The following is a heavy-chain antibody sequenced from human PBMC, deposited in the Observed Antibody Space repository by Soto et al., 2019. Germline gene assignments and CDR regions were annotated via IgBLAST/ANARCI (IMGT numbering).Heavy chain of an antibody. CDR1: GFSVTANY. V-gene: IGHV3-30*18. Sequence: PGGSLRLSCEVSGFSVTANYMHWVRQAPGRGLEWVAGISYDGRNKYYVDSVKGRFTISRDNSKNTLDLQMNSLRVEDTAVFYCAQDSYYHDTSGYYTFDYWGQGALVTVSS. CDR3: AQDSYYHDTSGYYTFDY. J-gene: IGHJ4*02. CDR2: ISYDGRNK. D-gene: IGHD3-22*01.